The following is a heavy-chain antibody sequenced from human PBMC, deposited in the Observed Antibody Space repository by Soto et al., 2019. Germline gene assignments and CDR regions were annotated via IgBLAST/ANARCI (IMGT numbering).Heavy chain of an antibody. D-gene: IGHD6-13*01. CDR2: INPNSGGT. J-gene: IGHJ5*02. CDR1: GYTFTGYY. CDR3: ARAGGNIAAESNWFDP. Sequence: ASVKVSCKASGYTFTGYYMHWVRQAPGQGLEWMGWINPNSGGTNYAQKFQGRVTMTRDTSISTAYMELSRRRSDDTAVYYCARAGGNIAAESNWFDPWGQGTLVTVSS. V-gene: IGHV1-2*02.